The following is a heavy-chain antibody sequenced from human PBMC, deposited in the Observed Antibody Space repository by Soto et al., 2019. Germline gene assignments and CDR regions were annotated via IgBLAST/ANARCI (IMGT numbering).Heavy chain of an antibody. Sequence: GASVKVSCRASGYTLTGYYMHGVRQAPGQGLEGVGWINPNSGGKNYAQKFQGGVTMARDTSISTAYMEVRRLRSDATSVYYCASAYVSISWSPDYYYGMDVWGQGTTVTVSS. CDR1: GYTLTGYY. D-gene: IGHD6-13*01. CDR3: ASAYVSISWSPDYYYGMDV. V-gene: IGHV1-2*02. J-gene: IGHJ6*02. CDR2: INPNSGGK.